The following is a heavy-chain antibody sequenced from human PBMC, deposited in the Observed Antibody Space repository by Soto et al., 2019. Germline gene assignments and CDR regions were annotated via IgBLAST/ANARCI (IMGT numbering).Heavy chain of an antibody. CDR3: AKDGVLRYFDWPHAFDI. CDR2: ISYDGSNK. D-gene: IGHD3-9*01. CDR1: GFTFSRYG. Sequence: GGSLRLSCAASGFTFSRYGMHWVRQAPGKGLEWVAVISYDGSNKYYADSVKGRFTISRDNSKNTLYLQMNSLRAEDTAVYYCAKDGVLRYFDWPHAFDIWGQGTMVTVSS. J-gene: IGHJ3*02. V-gene: IGHV3-30*18.